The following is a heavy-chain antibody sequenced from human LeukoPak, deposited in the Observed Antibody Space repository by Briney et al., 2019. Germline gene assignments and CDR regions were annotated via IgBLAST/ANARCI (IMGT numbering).Heavy chain of an antibody. CDR3: TTGIRGD. J-gene: IGHJ4*02. V-gene: IGHV3-15*04. CDR2: IASKTDGGTT. CDR1: GFTFSSYG. Sequence: GGSLRLSCAASGFTFSSYGMHWVRQAPGKGLEWVGRIASKTDGGTTDYAAPVKGRFTISRDDSKNTLFLQMNSLKTEDTAVYYCTTGIRGDCGQGTLVTVSS.